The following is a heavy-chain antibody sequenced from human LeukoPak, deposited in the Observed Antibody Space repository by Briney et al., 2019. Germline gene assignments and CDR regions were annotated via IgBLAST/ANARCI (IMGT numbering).Heavy chain of an antibody. J-gene: IGHJ6*03. CDR2: ITSSSTYT. CDR3: ARDPYSGTYGDTYYYYMDV. D-gene: IGHD1-26*01. Sequence: EGSLRLSCAASGFTFSSYSMNWVRQTPGKGLEWVSSITSSSTYTFYADSVKGRFTISRDNARNSLYLQMNSLRAEDTAVYYCARDPYSGTYGDTYYYYMDVWGKGTTVTISS. V-gene: IGHV3-21*01. CDR1: GFTFSSYS.